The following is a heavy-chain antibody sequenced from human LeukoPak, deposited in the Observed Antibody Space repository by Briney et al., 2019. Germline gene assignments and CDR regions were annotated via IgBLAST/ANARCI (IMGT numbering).Heavy chain of an antibody. CDR2: INHSGST. J-gene: IGHJ6*03. CDR3: ASLNYYYYYMDV. CDR1: GGSFSDYY. V-gene: IGHV4-34*01. Sequence: SETLSLTCAVYGGSFSDYYWSWIRQPPGKGLEWIGEINHSGSTNYNPSLKSRVTISIDTSKNQFSLKLSSVTAADTAVYYCASLNYYYYYMDVWGKGTTVTVSS.